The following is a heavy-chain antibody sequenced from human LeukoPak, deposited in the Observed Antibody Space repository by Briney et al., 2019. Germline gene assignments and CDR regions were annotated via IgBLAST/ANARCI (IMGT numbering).Heavy chain of an antibody. CDR1: GFTFSSYS. CDR3: ARDRDYGDYVDAFDI. J-gene: IGHJ3*02. D-gene: IGHD4-17*01. V-gene: IGHV3-21*01. Sequence: GGSLRLSCAASGFTFSSYSMNWVRQAPGKGLEWVSSISSSSSYIYYADSVKGRFTISRDNAKNSLYLRMNSLRAEDTAVYYCARDRDYGDYVDAFDIWGQGTMVTVSS. CDR2: ISSSSSYI.